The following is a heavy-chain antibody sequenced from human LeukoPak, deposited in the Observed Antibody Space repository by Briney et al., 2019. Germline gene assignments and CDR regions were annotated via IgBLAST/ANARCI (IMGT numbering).Heavy chain of an antibody. CDR3: ARARAMVRGVIMTNWFDP. J-gene: IGHJ5*02. CDR2: INPNSGGT. CDR1: GYTFTGYY. Sequence: ASVTVSCKASGYTFTGYYMHWVRQAPGQGLEWMGWINPNSGGTNYAQKFQGRVTMTRDTSISTAYMELSRLRSDDTAVYYCARARAMVRGVIMTNWFDPWGQGTLVTVSS. V-gene: IGHV1-2*02. D-gene: IGHD3-10*01.